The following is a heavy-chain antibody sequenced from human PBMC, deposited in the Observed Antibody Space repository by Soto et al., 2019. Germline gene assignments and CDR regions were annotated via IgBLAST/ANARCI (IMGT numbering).Heavy chain of an antibody. CDR2: IYYSGST. D-gene: IGHD3-9*01. V-gene: IGHV4-39*07. J-gene: IGHJ5*02. Sequence: SETLSLTCTVSGGSISSSSYYWGWIRQPPGKGLEWIGSIYYSGSTYYNPSLKSRVTISVDTSKNQFSLKLSSVTAADTAVYYCAREEGTGYWFDPWGQGTLVTVSS. CDR3: AREEGTGYWFDP. CDR1: GGSISSSSYY.